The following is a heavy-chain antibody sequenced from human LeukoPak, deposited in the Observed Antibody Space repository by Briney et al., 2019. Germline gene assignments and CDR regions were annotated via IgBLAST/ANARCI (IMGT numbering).Heavy chain of an antibody. CDR3: AKDLKYFGSGKDGFDI. CDR1: GFTFSKYA. Sequence: PGGSLTLSCAASGFTFSKYAMSWVRQAPGKGLEWVSAISGSGGSTYYADSVKGRFTISRDNSKNTLYLQLSSLRAEDTAVYYCAKDLKYFGSGKDGFDIWGQGTMVTVSS. D-gene: IGHD3-10*01. V-gene: IGHV3-23*01. CDR2: ISGSGGST. J-gene: IGHJ3*02.